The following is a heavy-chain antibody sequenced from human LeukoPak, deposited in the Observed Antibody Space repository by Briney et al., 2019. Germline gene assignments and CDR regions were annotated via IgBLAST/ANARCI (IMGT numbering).Heavy chain of an antibody. V-gene: IGHV1-46*01. Sequence: ASVTVSCTASGYTFTSYYMHWVRQAPGQGLEWMGIINPSGGSTSYAQKFQGRVTMTRDTSTSTVYMELSSLRSEDTAVYYCARDNPRYCSGGSCYYQEAPLDYWGQGTLVTVSS. J-gene: IGHJ4*02. CDR2: INPSGGST. D-gene: IGHD2-15*01. CDR3: ARDNPRYCSGGSCYYQEAPLDY. CDR1: GYTFTSYY.